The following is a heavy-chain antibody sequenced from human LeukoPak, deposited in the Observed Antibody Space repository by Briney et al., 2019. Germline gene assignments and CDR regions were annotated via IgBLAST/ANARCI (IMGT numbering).Heavy chain of an antibody. CDR1: GGSISSGGFY. CDR2: IYYSGSN. CDR3: ARVSLYGSGSYFFDY. V-gene: IGHV4-31*03. J-gene: IGHJ4*02. D-gene: IGHD3-10*01. Sequence: PQTLSLTCTVSGGSISSGGFYWSWIRQHPGKGLEWIGYIYYSGSNYYNPSLKSRVIISVDTSKNQFSLKLNSVTAADTAVYYCARVSLYGSGSYFFDYWGQGTLVTVSS.